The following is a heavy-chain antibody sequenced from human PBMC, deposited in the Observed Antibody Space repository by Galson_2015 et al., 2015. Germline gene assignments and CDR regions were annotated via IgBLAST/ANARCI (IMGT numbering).Heavy chain of an antibody. V-gene: IGHV1-2*06. CDR3: ARSAVAGSGAFDI. J-gene: IGHJ3*02. CDR1: GYNFTDYY. D-gene: IGHD6-19*01. CDR2: INPNSGGT. Sequence: SVKVSCKASGYNFTDYYMHWVRQAPGQGLDWMGRINPNSGGTNYAQKFQGRVTMTRDTSISTAYVELSRLMSDDTAVYYCARSAVAGSGAFDIWGQGTKVTVSS.